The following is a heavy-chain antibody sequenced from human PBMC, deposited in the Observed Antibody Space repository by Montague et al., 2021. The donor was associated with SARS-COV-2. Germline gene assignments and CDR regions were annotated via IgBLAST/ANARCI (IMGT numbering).Heavy chain of an antibody. J-gene: IGHJ3*02. V-gene: IGHV4-59*08. CDR1: GVSISSYY. CDR3: AKQALTRYCTSTTCFGAAFDI. Sequence: SETLSLTCTVSGVSISSYYWTWIRQPPGKGLEWIGFIYYSGSTNYNPSLKSRVTISVDTSKNQFSLKLSSVIAADTAVYYCAKQALTRYCTSTTCFGAAFDIWGQGKMVPVSS. CDR2: IYYSGST. D-gene: IGHD2-2*01.